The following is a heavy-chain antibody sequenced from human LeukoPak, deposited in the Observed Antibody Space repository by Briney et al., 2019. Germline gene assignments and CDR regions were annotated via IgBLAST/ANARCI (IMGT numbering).Heavy chain of an antibody. V-gene: IGHV3-66*02. D-gene: IGHD5-12*01. Sequence: HPGGSLRLSCAASGLTVSSNYMSWVRQAPGKGLEWVSVIYSDDSTYYADSVRGRFAISRDNSKNTLYLQMNSLRAEDTAVYYCAGDLSSYGGYPGYWGQGTLVTVSS. J-gene: IGHJ4*02. CDR2: IYSDDST. CDR3: AGDLSSYGGYPGY. CDR1: GLTVSSNY.